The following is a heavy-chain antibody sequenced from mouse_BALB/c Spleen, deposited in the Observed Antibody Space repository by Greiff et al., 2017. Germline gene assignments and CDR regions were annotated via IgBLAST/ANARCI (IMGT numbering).Heavy chain of an antibody. V-gene: IGHV14-3*02. Sequence: EVKLQQSGAELVKPGASVKLSCTASGFNIKDTYMHWVKQRPEQGLEWIGRIDPANGNTKYDPKFQGKATITADTSSNTAYLQLSSLTSEDTAVYYCAPFYYFDYWGQGTTLTVAS. CDR3: APFYYFDY. CDR1: GFNIKDTY. CDR2: IDPANGNT. J-gene: IGHJ2*01.